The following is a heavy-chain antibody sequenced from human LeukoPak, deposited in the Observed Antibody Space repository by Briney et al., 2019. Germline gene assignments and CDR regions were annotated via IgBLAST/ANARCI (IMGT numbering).Heavy chain of an antibody. Sequence: SETLSLTCAVYGGSFSGYYWSWIRQPPGKGLEWIGEINHSGSTNYNPSLKSRVTISVDTSKNQFSLKLSSVTAADTAVYYCARAGLAYYFYCGMYVLREGTKVGVSS. V-gene: IGHV4-34*01. CDR1: GGSFSGYY. CDR2: INHSGST. J-gene: IGHJ6*01. CDR3: ARAGLAYYFYCGMYV.